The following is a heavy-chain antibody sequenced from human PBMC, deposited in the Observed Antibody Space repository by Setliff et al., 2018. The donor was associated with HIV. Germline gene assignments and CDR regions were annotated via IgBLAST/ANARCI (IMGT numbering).Heavy chain of an antibody. D-gene: IGHD5-12*01. V-gene: IGHV4-39*01. CDR2: IYYSGST. J-gene: IGHJ4*02. CDR1: GGSISSSSYY. Sequence: SETLSLTCTVPGGSISSSSYYWGWIRQPPGKGLEWIGSIYYSGSTYYNPSLKSRVTISVDTSKNQFSLKLNSVTATETAVYYCASTYSGYSHWGQGTLVTVSS. CDR3: ASTYSGYSH.